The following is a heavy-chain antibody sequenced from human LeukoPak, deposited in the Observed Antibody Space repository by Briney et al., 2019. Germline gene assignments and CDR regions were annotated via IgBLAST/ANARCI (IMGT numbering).Heavy chain of an antibody. Sequence: GASVKVPCKVSGYALTELSIHWVRQAPGKGFEWMGGVDPKDGETIYAQNFQDRVTVTDDRSTDTSYMELRGLTSEDTALYYCAGDVLVSGGSYYHGFWGQGTLVTVPS. V-gene: IGHV1-24*01. CDR1: GYALTELS. J-gene: IGHJ4*02. D-gene: IGHD3-10*01. CDR3: AGDVLVSGGSYYHGF. CDR2: VDPKDGET.